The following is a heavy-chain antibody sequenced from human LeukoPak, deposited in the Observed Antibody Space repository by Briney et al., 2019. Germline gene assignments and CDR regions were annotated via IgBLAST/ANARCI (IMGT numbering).Heavy chain of an antibody. CDR3: ATHMGYFDY. V-gene: IGHV3-30*02. D-gene: IGHD2-21*01. CDR2: IRYDGSNK. J-gene: IGHJ4*02. Sequence: GGSLRLSXAASGFTFSNYGMHWVRQAPGKGLEWVTFIRYDGSNKFYADSEKGRFTISRDNSKNTLYLQMNSLRGEDSAVYYCATHMGYFDYWGQGTLVTVSS. CDR1: GFTFSNYG.